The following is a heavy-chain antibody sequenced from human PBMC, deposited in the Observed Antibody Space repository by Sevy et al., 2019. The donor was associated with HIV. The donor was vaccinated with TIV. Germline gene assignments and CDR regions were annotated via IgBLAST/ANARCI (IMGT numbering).Heavy chain of an antibody. CDR2: IKQDRSVT. D-gene: IGHD6-13*01. V-gene: IGHV3-7*01. CDR1: GFSLNTYW. CDR3: VRAVAADGSF. J-gene: IGHJ4*02. Sequence: GGSRRLSCAASGFSLNTYWMSWVRQAPGKGLEWVANIKQDRSVTYYVDSVKGRFTISRDNARNFLFLQMNSLRAEDTARYYCVRAVAADGSFWGQGTLVTVSS.